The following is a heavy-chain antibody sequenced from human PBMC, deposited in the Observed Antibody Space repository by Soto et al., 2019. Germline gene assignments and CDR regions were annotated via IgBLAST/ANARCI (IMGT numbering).Heavy chain of an antibody. CDR1: GGSFSGYY. CDR2: INHSGST. J-gene: IGHJ5*01. CDR3: ARGVLVVVPAARDRVWFAS. D-gene: IGHD2-2*01. Sequence: SGTLSLTCAVYGGSFSGYYWSWIRQPPGKGLEWIGEINHSGSTNYNPSLKSRVTISVDTSKNQFSLKLSSVTAADTAVYYCARGVLVVVPAARDRVWFASWGQGTLVTVSS. V-gene: IGHV4-34*01.